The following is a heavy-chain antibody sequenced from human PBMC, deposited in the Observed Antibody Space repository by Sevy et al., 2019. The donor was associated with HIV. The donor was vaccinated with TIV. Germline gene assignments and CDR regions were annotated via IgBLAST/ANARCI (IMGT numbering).Heavy chain of an antibody. CDR3: ERHPITLLRGVLYGMDV. Sequence: SETLSLTCTVSGGSVSISTYYWTWIRQPAGKGLEWIGHIYASGSTNYNPSLKSRVTMSVDTSKNQFSLKLSSVTAADTVVYYHERHPITLLRGVLYGMDVWGQGTTVTVSS. CDR1: GGSVSISTYY. V-gene: IGHV4-61*10. J-gene: IGHJ6*02. D-gene: IGHD3-10*01. CDR2: IYASGST.